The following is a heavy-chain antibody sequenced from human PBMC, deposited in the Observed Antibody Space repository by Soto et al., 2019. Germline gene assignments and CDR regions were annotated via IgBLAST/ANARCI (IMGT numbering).Heavy chain of an antibody. V-gene: IGHV1-2*02. J-gene: IGHJ2*01. D-gene: IGHD3-10*01. CDR1: TYDFIGYY. CDR2: INPKNGAT. Sequence: VELVQSGAEVKKPGASVKVSCRASTYDFIGYYMHWVRQAPGQGLEWMGWINPKNGATMYAQNFQGRVTVTRDRSIGTVYMELRSLRSDDTAVYYCAPSGEFFLYFDLWGRGTLITVSS. CDR3: APSGEFFLYFDL.